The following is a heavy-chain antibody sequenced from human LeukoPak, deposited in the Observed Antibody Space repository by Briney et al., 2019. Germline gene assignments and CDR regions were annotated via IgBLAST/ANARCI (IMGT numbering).Heavy chain of an antibody. D-gene: IGHD3-10*01. Sequence: PPASVKVSCKASGGTFSSYAISWVRQAPGQGLEWMGRIIPILGIANYAQKFQGRVTITADKSTSTAYMELSSLRSEDTAVYYCARDRAMVRGAGSYYGMDVWGQGTTVTVSS. J-gene: IGHJ6*02. V-gene: IGHV1-69*04. CDR2: IIPILGIA. CDR3: ARDRAMVRGAGSYYGMDV. CDR1: GGTFSSYA.